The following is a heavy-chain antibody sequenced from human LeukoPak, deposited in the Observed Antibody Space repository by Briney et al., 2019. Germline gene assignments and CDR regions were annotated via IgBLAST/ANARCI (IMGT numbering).Heavy chain of an antibody. Sequence: ASVKVSCKASGYTFTGYYMHWVRQAPGQGLEWMGWINPNSGGTNYAQKFQGWVTMTRDTSISTAYMELSRLRSDDTAVYYCARGSYYDSSGYPAYNWFDPWGQGTLVTVSS. V-gene: IGHV1-2*04. CDR2: INPNSGGT. D-gene: IGHD3-22*01. CDR1: GYTFTGYY. J-gene: IGHJ5*02. CDR3: ARGSYYDSSGYPAYNWFDP.